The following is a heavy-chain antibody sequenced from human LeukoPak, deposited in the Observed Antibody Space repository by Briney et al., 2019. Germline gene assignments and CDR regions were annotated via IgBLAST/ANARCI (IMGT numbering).Heavy chain of an antibody. D-gene: IGHD2-21*02. CDR1: GFTFSSYG. V-gene: IGHV3-30*18. J-gene: IGHJ4*02. Sequence: GGSLRLSCAASGFTFSSYGMHWVRQAPGKGLEWVAVISDDGSKKYCADSVKGRFTISRDNSKNTLYLQMNSLRAEDTAVYYCAKSNPPMVVTTPYFDYWGQGTLVTVSS. CDR2: ISDDGSKK. CDR3: AKSNPPMVVTTPYFDY.